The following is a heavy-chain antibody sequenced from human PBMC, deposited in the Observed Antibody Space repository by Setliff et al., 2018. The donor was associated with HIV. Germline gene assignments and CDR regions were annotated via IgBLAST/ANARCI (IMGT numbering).Heavy chain of an antibody. CDR1: GFTFISYA. D-gene: IGHD3-10*01. J-gene: IGHJ6*03. CDR3: AKDLGNYYYMDV. CDR2: ISGSGGST. Sequence: PGGSLRLSCAASGFTFISYAMSWVRQAPGKGREGVSAISGSGGSTYYADSVKGRFTISRDNSKNTLYLRLNSLRAEDTAIYYCAKDLGNYYYMDVWGKGTTVTVSS. V-gene: IGHV3-23*01.